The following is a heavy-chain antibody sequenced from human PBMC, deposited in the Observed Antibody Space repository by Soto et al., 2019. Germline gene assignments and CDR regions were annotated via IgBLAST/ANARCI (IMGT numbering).Heavy chain of an antibody. CDR3: VREAISFGNFDY. CDR2: IYYSGST. D-gene: IGHD3-16*01. V-gene: IGHV4-31*03. CDR1: GGSISSGGYY. Sequence: LSLTCTVSGGSISSGGYYWSWIRQHPGKGLEWIGYIYYSGSTYYNPSLKSRVTISVDTSKNQFSLKLSSVTAADTAVYYCVREAISFGNFDYWGQGTLVTVS. J-gene: IGHJ4*02.